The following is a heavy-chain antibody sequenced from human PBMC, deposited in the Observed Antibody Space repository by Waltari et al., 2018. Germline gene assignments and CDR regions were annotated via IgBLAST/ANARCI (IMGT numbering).Heavy chain of an antibody. Sequence: QVQLPQWGAGLLKPSETLSLTCAVYGGSFSGYYWSWIRKPPGKGLEWIGEINHSGSTNYNPSLKSRVTISVDTSKNQFSLKLSSVTAADTAVYYCARYYYGSGSYWSYYYYGMDVWGQGTTVTVSS. CDR3: ARYYYGSGSYWSYYYYGMDV. J-gene: IGHJ6*02. CDR1: GGSFSGYY. V-gene: IGHV4-34*01. CDR2: INHSGST. D-gene: IGHD3-10*01.